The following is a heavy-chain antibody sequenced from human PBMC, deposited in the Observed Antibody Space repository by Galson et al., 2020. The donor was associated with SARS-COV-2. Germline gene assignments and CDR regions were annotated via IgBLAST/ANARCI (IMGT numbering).Heavy chain of an antibody. D-gene: IGHD3-3*01. V-gene: IGHV4-34*01. CDR2: ITHRGGT. CDR3: ARGASYYDFYTGRGRFDF. CDR1: GGSFGYL. Sequence: SETLSLTCAVSGGSFGYLWTWIRQPPGKGLEWIGEITHRGGTNFNPSLKSRVTISVDTSKNQFSLKLTSVTAADTAVYYCARGASYYDFYTGRGRFDFWGQGILVTVSS. J-gene: IGHJ4*02.